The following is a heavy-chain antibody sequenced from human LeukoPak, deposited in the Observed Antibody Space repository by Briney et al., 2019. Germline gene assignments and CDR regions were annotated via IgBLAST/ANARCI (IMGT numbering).Heavy chain of an antibody. J-gene: IGHJ4*02. CDR3: ARDCSSTTCYWVFDY. CDR1: GFTFSSYW. CDR2: IKQDGSEK. D-gene: IGHD2-2*01. Sequence: GGSLRLSCAASGFTFSSYWMSWVRQAPGKGLEWVANIKQDGSEKYYVHAVKGRFTIYRDNAKNSLYLQMNSLRAEDTAVHYCARDCSSTTCYWVFDYWGQGTLVTVSS. V-gene: IGHV3-7*01.